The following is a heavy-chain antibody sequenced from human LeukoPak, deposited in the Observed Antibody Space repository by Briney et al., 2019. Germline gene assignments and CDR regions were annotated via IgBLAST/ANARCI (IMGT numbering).Heavy chain of an antibody. CDR3: ARGQWLVDY. Sequence: LEWIGEINHSGSTNYNPSLKSRVTISVDTSKNQFSLKLSSVTAADTAVYYCARGQWLVDYWGQGTLVTVSS. D-gene: IGHD6-19*01. J-gene: IGHJ4*02. V-gene: IGHV4-34*01. CDR2: INHSGST.